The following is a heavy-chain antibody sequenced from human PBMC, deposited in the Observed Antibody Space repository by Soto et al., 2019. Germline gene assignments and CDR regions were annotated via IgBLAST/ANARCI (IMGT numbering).Heavy chain of an antibody. Sequence: PGESLKISCKGSGYSFTSYWIGWVRQMPGKGLEWMGIIYPGDSDTRYSPSFQGQVTISADKSISTAYLQWSSLKASDTAMYYCARPKYYYDSSGAPGAFDIWGQGTMVPVSS. CDR1: GYSFTSYW. D-gene: IGHD3-22*01. CDR2: IYPGDSDT. V-gene: IGHV5-51*01. J-gene: IGHJ3*02. CDR3: ARPKYYYDSSGAPGAFDI.